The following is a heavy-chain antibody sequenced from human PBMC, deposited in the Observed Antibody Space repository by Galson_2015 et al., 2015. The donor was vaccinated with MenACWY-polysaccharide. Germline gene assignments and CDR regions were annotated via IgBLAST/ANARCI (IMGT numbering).Heavy chain of an antibody. CDR2: IQYDGSQK. Sequence: PRLSCAASGLKFRGSGMHWVRQAPGKGLAWVAVIQYDGSQKQYIDSVKGRFTISRDNSKNTLYLEMNSLRAEDTALYYCAREGSRIVFHAFDVWGQGTMVTVSS. CDR1: GLKFRGSG. J-gene: IGHJ3*01. CDR3: AREGSRIVFHAFDV. V-gene: IGHV3-33*01. D-gene: IGHD3-10*02.